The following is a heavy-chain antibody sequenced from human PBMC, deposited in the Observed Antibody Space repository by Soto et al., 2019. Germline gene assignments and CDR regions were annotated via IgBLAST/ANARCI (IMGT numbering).Heavy chain of an antibody. CDR2: INHSGST. D-gene: IGHD3-9*01. Sequence: PSETLSLTCAVYGGSFSGYYWSWIRQPPGKGLEWIGEINHSGSTNYNPSLKSRVTISVDTSKNQFSLKLSSVTAADTAVYYCAFRDYWLLGDAFDIWGQGTMVTVSS. CDR3: AFRDYWLLGDAFDI. J-gene: IGHJ3*02. CDR1: GGSFSGYY. V-gene: IGHV4-34*01.